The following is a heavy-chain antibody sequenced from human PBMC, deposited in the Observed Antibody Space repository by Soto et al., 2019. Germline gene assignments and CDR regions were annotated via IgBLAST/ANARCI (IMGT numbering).Heavy chain of an antibody. J-gene: IGHJ6*02. Sequence: ASVKVSCKASGGTFSSYTINWVRQATGQGLEWMGWMNPNSGNTGYAQKFQGRVTMTRNTSISTAYMELSSLRSEDTAVYYCARGAYGSGSYYLLKYYYYYGMDVWGQGTTVTVS. D-gene: IGHD3-10*01. CDR2: MNPNSGNT. V-gene: IGHV1-8*02. CDR3: ARGAYGSGSYYLLKYYYYYGMDV. CDR1: GGTFSSYT.